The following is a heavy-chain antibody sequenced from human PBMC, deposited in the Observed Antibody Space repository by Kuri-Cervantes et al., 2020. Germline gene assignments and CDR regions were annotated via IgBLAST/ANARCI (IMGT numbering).Heavy chain of an antibody. CDR3: ASVVVVPAFAHYGMDV. CDR1: GGSIISSLYY. V-gene: IGHV4-39*07. D-gene: IGHD2-2*01. J-gene: IGHJ6*02. CDR2: IHHSGST. Sequence: SETLSLTCTVSGGSIISSLYYWGWIRQPPGKGLEWIGGIHHSGSTYYKSSLKSRVTMSVDRSKNQFSLKLSSVTAADTAVYYCASVVVVPAFAHYGMDVWGQGTTVTVSS.